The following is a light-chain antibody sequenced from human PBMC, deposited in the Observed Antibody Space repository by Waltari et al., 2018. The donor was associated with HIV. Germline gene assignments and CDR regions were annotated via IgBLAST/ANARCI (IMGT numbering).Light chain of an antibody. CDR3: QAWDSSTWM. V-gene: IGLV3-1*01. Sequence: SYELTQPPSVSVSPGQTARITCSGDHLGDKYACWYQKKPGQSPVLVIYQDGKRPSGIPERFSGSNSGNTATLIISGTQAMDEADYYCQAWDSSTWMFGGGTKLTVL. J-gene: IGLJ3*02. CDR2: QDG. CDR1: HLGDKY.